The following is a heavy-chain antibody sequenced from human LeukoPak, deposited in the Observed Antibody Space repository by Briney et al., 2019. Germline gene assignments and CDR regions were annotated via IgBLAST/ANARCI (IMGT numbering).Heavy chain of an antibody. J-gene: IGHJ4*02. V-gene: IGHV3-33*01. D-gene: IGHD2/OR15-2a*01. Sequence: PGGSLRLSCAASGFSFRSYGMHWVRQAPGKGLEWVSVIWDDGSNKYYADSVKGRFTISRDNSKNTLYLQMNGLRAEDTAVYYCASDRGGYFRGGYFDYWGQGTLVTVSS. CDR3: ASDRGGYFRGGYFDY. CDR2: IWDDGSNK. CDR1: GFSFRSYG.